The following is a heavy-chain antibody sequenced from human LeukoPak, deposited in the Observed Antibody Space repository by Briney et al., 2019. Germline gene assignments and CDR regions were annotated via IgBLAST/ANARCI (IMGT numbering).Heavy chain of an antibody. D-gene: IGHD3-10*01. CDR2: ISSSGSSI. Sequence: TGGSLRLSCVGSGFTFSDYYMSWIRQAPGKGLEWLAYISSSGSSIYYAESVKGRLTISRDNAENSVYLQMNSLTVEDTAVYYCARDYLGYYGPGYWGQGALVTVSS. V-gene: IGHV3-11*01. CDR1: GFTFSDYY. J-gene: IGHJ4*02. CDR3: ARDYLGYYGPGY.